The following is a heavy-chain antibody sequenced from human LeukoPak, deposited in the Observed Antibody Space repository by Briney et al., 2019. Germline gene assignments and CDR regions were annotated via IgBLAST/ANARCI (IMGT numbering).Heavy chain of an antibody. J-gene: IGHJ5*02. Sequence: PSETLSLTCTVSGGSISSYYWSWIRQPPGKGLEWIGYIYYSGSTNYNPSLKSRVTISVDTSKNQFSLKLSSVTAADTAVYYCARESEYGAKHGWFDPWGQGTLVTVSS. CDR3: ARESEYGAKHGWFDP. CDR2: IYYSGST. V-gene: IGHV4-59*12. D-gene: IGHD4-17*01. CDR1: GGSISSYY.